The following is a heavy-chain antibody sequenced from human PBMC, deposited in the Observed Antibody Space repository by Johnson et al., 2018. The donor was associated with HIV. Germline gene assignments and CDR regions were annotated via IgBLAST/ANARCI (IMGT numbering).Heavy chain of an antibody. CDR2: INWNGGSI. J-gene: IGHJ3*02. V-gene: IGHV3-20*04. CDR3: ARSHRYGTMMATIRPFDI. D-gene: IGHD5-12*01. CDR1: GFTFDDYG. Sequence: VHLVESGGGVVRPGGSLRLSCAASGFTFDDYGMSWVRQAPGKGLEWVSGINWNGGSIGYADSVKGRFPISRDNAKNSLNLQMNRLRAEETALYYCARSHRYGTMMATIRPFDIWGQGTMVTVSS.